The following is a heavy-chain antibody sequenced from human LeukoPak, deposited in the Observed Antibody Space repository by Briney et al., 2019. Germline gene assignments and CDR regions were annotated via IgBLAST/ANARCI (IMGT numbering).Heavy chain of an antibody. CDR3: AREKVVLAATHYYGMDV. CDR1: GDRVSTNNAA. J-gene: IGHJ6*02. CDR2: TYYRSKWYN. D-gene: IGHD2-15*01. V-gene: IGHV6-1*01. Sequence: SQTLSLTCAISGDRVSTNNAAWSWIRQSPSRCLEWLGRTYYRSKWYNYYAGSVKSRIIFNPDTSKNQFSLHLNSVTPEDTAVYYCAREKVVLAATHYYGMDVWGQGTTVTVSS.